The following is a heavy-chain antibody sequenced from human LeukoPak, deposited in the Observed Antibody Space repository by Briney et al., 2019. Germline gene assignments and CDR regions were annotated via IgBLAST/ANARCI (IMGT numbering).Heavy chain of an antibody. V-gene: IGHV4-59*08. CDR2: IYYSGST. Sequence: TSETLSLTCTVSGGSISSYYWSWIRQPPGKGLEWIGYIYYSGSTNYNPSLKSRVTISVDTSVNQFSLKLSSVTAADTAVYYCARHWLPPPWAFDIWGQGTMVTLSS. CDR1: GGSISSYY. CDR3: ARHWLPPPWAFDI. D-gene: IGHD5-12*01. J-gene: IGHJ3*02.